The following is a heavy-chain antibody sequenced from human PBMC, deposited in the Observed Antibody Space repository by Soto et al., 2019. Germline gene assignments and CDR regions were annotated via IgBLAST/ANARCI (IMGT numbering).Heavy chain of an antibody. Sequence: SETPSLTCTVSGGSISSYYWSWIRQPPGKGLEWIGYIYYSGSTNYNPSLKSRVTISVDTSKNQFSLKLSSVTAADTAVYYCARLEEDIVVVPAATPYYMDVWGKGTTVTVSS. CDR2: IYYSGST. J-gene: IGHJ6*03. D-gene: IGHD2-2*01. V-gene: IGHV4-59*01. CDR1: GGSISSYY. CDR3: ARLEEDIVVVPAATPYYMDV.